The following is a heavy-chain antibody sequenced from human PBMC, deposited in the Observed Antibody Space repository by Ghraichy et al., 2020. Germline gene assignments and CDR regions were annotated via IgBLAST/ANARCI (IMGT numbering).Heavy chain of an antibody. Sequence: ASVKVSCKVSGYSLSELSIHWVRQAPGKGLEWMGGFDLEDGEKMYGEKFQDRIMMTDVTPAETAYLELSSLRSEDTAIYYCATSKRTAVPDALDYWGQGALVTVSS. J-gene: IGHJ4*02. CDR3: ATSKRTAVPDALDY. D-gene: IGHD6-19*01. CDR1: GYSLSELS. CDR2: FDLEDGEK. V-gene: IGHV1-24*01.